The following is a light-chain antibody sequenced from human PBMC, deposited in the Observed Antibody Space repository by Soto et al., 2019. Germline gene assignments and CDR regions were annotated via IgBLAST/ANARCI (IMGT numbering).Light chain of an antibody. V-gene: IGLV1-47*01. CDR3: AKWDDSLRVYV. J-gene: IGLJ1*01. CDR1: NSRSGSNY. CDR2: RND. Sequence: PSASGTPGQRVTISCSTTNSRSGSNYVYWYQQLPGAAPKLLIYRNDQRPSGVPDRFSASKSGTSASLAISGLRSEDEADYFCAKWDDSLRVYVFGSGTKVTVL.